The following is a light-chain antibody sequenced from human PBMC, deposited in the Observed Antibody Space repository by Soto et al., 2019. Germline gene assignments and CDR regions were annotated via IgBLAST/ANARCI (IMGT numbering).Light chain of an antibody. J-gene: IGKJ1*01. CDR2: GTS. Sequence: LTQSPGTLSLSPGERATLSCRASQSVSSSYLAWYQQKPGQAPRLLIYGTSSRATGIPDRFSGSGSGTDFTLTITRLEPEDFAVYYCHQYGISPPRT. CDR3: HQYGISPPRT. V-gene: IGKV3-20*01. CDR1: QSVSSSY.